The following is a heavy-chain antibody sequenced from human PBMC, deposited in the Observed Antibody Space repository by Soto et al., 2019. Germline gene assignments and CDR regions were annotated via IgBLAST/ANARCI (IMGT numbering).Heavy chain of an antibody. Sequence: ASVKVSCKASGYNFIGQYIHWWRQAPGQGLEWMGIINPSGGSTAYAQKFQGRVIMTSDTSTSTVYVEVSSLTSEDTAMYYCARLIGAHITIPFPLSYFDYWGQGTPVTVSS. D-gene: IGHD3-10*01. J-gene: IGHJ4*02. V-gene: IGHV1-46*01. CDR1: GYNFIGQY. CDR3: ARLIGAHITIPFPLSYFDY. CDR2: INPSGGST.